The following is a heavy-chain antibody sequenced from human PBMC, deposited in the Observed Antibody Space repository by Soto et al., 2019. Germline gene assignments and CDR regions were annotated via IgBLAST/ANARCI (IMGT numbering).Heavy chain of an antibody. D-gene: IGHD2-2*01. CDR1: GFTFSTYA. V-gene: IGHV3-30-3*01. CDR2: ISYDGSNK. CDR3: GRRYEGGGRDCISASCLFGP. Sequence: QVQLVESGGGVVQPGRSLRLSCAASGFTFSTYAMHWVRQAPGKGLEWVAVISYDGSNKYYGDSVKGRFTISRDNSKPTLCLHKSGLSAEDRAVCSCGRRYEGGGRDCISASCLFGPWGQGSLVTVSS. J-gene: IGHJ5*02.